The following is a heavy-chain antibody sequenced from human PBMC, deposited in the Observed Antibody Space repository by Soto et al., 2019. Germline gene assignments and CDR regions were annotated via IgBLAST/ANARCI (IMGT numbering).Heavy chain of an antibody. CDR2: ISYDGSNK. Sequence: SLRLSCVTSGLTFSNYWLSWVRQAPGKGLEWVAVISYDGSNKYYADSVKGRFTISRDNSKNTLYLQMNSLRAEDTAVYYCARDLPAVAGTSYYGMDVWGQGTTVTVSS. D-gene: IGHD6-19*01. CDR1: GLTFSNYW. J-gene: IGHJ6*02. V-gene: IGHV3-30-3*01. CDR3: ARDLPAVAGTSYYGMDV.